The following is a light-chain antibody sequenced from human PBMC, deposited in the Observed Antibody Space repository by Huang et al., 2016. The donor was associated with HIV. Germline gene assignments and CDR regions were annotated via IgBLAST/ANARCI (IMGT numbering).Light chain of an antibody. CDR1: QTVSTN. Sequence: EIVMTQSPATLSVSPAKRATLSCRASQTVSTNLAWYQQKPGQAPRLLIFAASTRATVTAARFSGSGSGTEFTLTISSLESEDFALYYCQQYYSWPYTFGQGTRLEIK. CDR2: AAS. V-gene: IGKV3-15*01. CDR3: QQYYSWPYT. J-gene: IGKJ2*01.